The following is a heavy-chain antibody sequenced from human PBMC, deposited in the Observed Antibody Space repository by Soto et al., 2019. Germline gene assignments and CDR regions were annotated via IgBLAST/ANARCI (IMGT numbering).Heavy chain of an antibody. CDR3: ARRPTRYYYMDV. CDR2: MNPNSGNT. CDR1: GYTYTSYD. V-gene: IGHV1-8*01. Sequence: ASVKVSCKTAGYTYTSYDINWVRQATGQGLEWMGWMNPNSGNTGYAQKFQGRVTMTRNTSIGTAYMELSSLRSEDTAVYYCARRPTRYYYMDVWGKGTTVTVSS. D-gene: IGHD1-1*01. J-gene: IGHJ6*03.